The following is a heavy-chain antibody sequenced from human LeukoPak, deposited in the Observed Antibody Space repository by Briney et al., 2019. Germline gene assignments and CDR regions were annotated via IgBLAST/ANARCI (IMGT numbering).Heavy chain of an antibody. V-gene: IGHV1-2*02. CDR1: GYTFIGYY. CDR3: ARDTDSSGWNDAFDI. J-gene: IGHJ3*02. D-gene: IGHD6-19*01. Sequence: ASVKVSCKASGYTFIGYYIHWVRQAPGQGLEWMGWINPNSGGTNYAQKFQGRVTMTRDTSISTAYMELSRLRSDDTAVYYCARDTDSSGWNDAFDIWGQGTMVTVSS. CDR2: INPNSGGT.